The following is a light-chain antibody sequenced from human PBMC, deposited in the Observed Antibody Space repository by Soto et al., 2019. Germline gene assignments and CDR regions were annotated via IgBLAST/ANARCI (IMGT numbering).Light chain of an antibody. V-gene: IGKV1-39*01. CDR3: QQSFSAPRT. CDR2: GAS. CDR1: RTINTY. Sequence: DVRMTQSPSSLSASVGDTITITCRASRTINTYLNWFQQKPGEPPRLLIYGASTLHDGVPSRFSGSGSGADFTLTISGLQPEDFATYYCQQSFSAPRTFGQGTKLEIQ. J-gene: IGKJ2*01.